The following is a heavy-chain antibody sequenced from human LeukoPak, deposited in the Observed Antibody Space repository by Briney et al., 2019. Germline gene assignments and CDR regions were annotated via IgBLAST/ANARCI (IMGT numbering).Heavy chain of an antibody. CDR2: ISGSGGST. J-gene: IGHJ4*02. D-gene: IGHD6-13*01. Sequence: AGGSLRLSCAASGFTFSNNAMSWVRQAPGKGLEWVSAISGSGGSTYYADSVKGRFTISRYNSKNMLFMQMISLIAAETAVYYCAKVSIAAADYWGQGTLVTVSS. V-gene: IGHV3-23*01. CDR3: AKVSIAAADY. CDR1: GFTFSNNA.